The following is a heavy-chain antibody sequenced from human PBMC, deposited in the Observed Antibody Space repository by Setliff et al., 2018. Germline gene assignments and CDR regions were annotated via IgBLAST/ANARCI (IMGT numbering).Heavy chain of an antibody. V-gene: IGHV3-20*04. J-gene: IGHJ5*02. Sequence: RAGGSLRLSCAASGFTFNNYAMAWVRQAPGKGLEWVSDISWNGGRTNYADSVKGRFTISRDNAKNSLYLQMNSLRGDDTAFYYCARDLEVAVASGHCFDPWGQGTLVTVSS. CDR3: ARDLEVAVASGHCFDP. CDR2: ISWNGGRT. CDR1: GFTFNNYA. D-gene: IGHD6-19*01.